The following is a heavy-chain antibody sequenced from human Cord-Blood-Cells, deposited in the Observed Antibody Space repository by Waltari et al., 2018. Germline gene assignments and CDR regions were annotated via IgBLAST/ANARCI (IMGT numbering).Heavy chain of an antibody. CDR2: IYHSGST. Sequence: QVQLQESGPGLVKPSETLSLTCTVSGYSISSGYYWGWIRQPPGKGLEWIGSIYHSGSTYYNPALKSRVTISVDTAKNQFSLKLSSVTAADTAVYYCARDLWSGSPNRAFEIWGQGTMVTVSS. J-gene: IGHJ3*02. V-gene: IGHV4-38-2*02. D-gene: IGHD3-3*01. CDR1: GYSISSGYY. CDR3: ARDLWSGSPNRAFEI.